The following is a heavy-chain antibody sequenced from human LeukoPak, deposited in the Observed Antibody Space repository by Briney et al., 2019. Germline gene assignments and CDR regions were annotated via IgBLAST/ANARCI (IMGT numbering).Heavy chain of an antibody. Sequence: ASVKVSCKASGYTFNSYDINWVRQATGQGLEWMGWMIPNTGNTGYGERFQGRVTMTRDNSISTAYMELSSLTSEDTAVYYCARGGAGTYYKRDGWFDPWGQGTVITVSS. CDR1: GYTFNSYD. CDR3: ARGGAGTYYKRDGWFDP. J-gene: IGHJ5*02. D-gene: IGHD3-10*01. V-gene: IGHV1-8*01. CDR2: MIPNTGNT.